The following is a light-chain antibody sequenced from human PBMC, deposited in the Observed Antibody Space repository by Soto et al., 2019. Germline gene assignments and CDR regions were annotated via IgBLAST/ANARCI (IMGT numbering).Light chain of an antibody. V-gene: IGKV1-39*01. CDR1: QTVISY. J-gene: IGKJ1*01. CDR3: QLYNRNTWS. CDR2: GAS. Sequence: DIQLTQSPSSLSSSVGDRVTITCRASQTVISYLNWYQQKPGQAPKLLIYGASNLESGVPSRFSGSGSGTEFTLTITTLQPDDFATYFCQLYNRNTWSFGPGTKVDI.